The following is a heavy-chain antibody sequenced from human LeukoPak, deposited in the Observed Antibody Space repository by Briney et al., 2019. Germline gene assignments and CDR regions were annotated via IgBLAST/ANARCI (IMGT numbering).Heavy chain of an antibody. V-gene: IGHV4-30-4*01. Sequence: PSETLSLTCTVSGGSISSGDYYWSWIRQPPGKGLEWIGYIYYSGTTYYNPSLKSRITISVDTSKNQFSLKLTSVTAADTAVYYCARGPYGSGSYYWGQGTLVTVSS. J-gene: IGHJ4*02. CDR3: ARGPYGSGSYY. CDR1: GGSISSGDYY. D-gene: IGHD3-10*01. CDR2: IYYSGTT.